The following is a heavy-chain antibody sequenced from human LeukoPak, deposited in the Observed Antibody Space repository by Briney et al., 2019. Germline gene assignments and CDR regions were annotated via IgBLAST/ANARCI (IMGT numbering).Heavy chain of an antibody. CDR1: GFTFSSYG. CDR3: AKSDYYDSSGHQGFFDY. J-gene: IGHJ4*02. Sequence: HPGGSLRLSCAASGFTFSSYGMHWVRQAPGKGLEWVAVISYDGSNKYYADSVKGRFTISRDNSKNTLYLQMNSLRAEDTAVYYCAKSDYYDSSGHQGFFDYWGQGTLVTVSS. V-gene: IGHV3-30*18. CDR2: ISYDGSNK. D-gene: IGHD3-22*01.